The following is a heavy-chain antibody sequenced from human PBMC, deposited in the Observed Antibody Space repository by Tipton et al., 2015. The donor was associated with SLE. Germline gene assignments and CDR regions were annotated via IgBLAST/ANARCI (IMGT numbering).Heavy chain of an antibody. Sequence: TLSLTCTVSGGSISSGGYCWSWIRQHPGKGLEWIGYIYYSGSTYYNPSLKSRVTISVDTSKNQFSLKLSSVTAADTAVYYCARAPNPPYYYDSSGYRLDAFDIWGQGTMVTVSS. CDR1: GGSISSGGYC. CDR2: IYYSGST. CDR3: ARAPNPPYYYDSSGYRLDAFDI. D-gene: IGHD3-22*01. V-gene: IGHV4-31*03. J-gene: IGHJ3*02.